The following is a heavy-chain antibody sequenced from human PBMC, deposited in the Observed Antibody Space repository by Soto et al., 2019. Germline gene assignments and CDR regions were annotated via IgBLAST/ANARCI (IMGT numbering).Heavy chain of an antibody. J-gene: IGHJ6*03. CDR3: ARQLTIFGVVTPQSSVYYMDV. D-gene: IGHD3-3*01. V-gene: IGHV3-48*01. Sequence: HPGGSLRLSCAASGFTFSSYSMNWVRQAPGKGLEWVSYISSSSSTIYYADSVRGRFTISRDNAKNSLYLQMNSLRAEDTAVYYCARQLTIFGVVTPQSSVYYMDVWGKGTTVTVSS. CDR1: GFTFSSYS. CDR2: ISSSSSTI.